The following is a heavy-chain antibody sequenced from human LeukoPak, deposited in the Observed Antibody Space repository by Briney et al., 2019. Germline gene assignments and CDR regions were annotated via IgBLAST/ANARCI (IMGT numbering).Heavy chain of an antibody. CDR3: ARAPDVDYTDDVYSSSWYFDY. V-gene: IGHV1-18*01. Sequence: ASVKGSFKASGYPFTSYGISWVRPAPGQGLEGMGLISAYNGNTNYAQKLQGRVTMTTDTSTSTAYMELRSLRSDDTAVYYRARAPDVDYTDDVYSSSWYFDYWGQGTLVTVSS. CDR1: GYPFTSYG. J-gene: IGHJ4*02. CDR2: ISAYNGNT. D-gene: IGHD6-13*01.